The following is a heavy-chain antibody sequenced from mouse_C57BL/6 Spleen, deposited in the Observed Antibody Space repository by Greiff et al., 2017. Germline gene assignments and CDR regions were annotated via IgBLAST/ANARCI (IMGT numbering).Heavy chain of an antibody. J-gene: IGHJ2*01. Sequence: EVQVVESGGGLVQPKGSLKLSCAASGFSFNTYAMNWVRQAPGKGLEWVARIRSKSNNYATYYADSVKDRFTISRDDSESMLYLQMNNLKTEDTAMYYCVREDYYGSSYSYYFDYWGQGTTLTVSS. V-gene: IGHV10-1*01. CDR3: VREDYYGSSYSYYFDY. CDR2: IRSKSNNYAT. D-gene: IGHD1-1*01. CDR1: GFSFNTYA.